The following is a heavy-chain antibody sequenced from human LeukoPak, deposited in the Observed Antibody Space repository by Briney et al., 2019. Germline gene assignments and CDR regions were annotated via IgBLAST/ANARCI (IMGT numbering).Heavy chain of an antibody. Sequence: SETLSLTCTVSGGSISSSSYYWGWIRQPPGKGPEWIGSIYYSGSTYYNPSLKSRVTISVDTSKNQFSLKLSSVTAADTAVYYCASEEKYYYDSSGYYYSWDYWGQGTLVTVSS. CDR3: ASEEKYYYDSSGYYYSWDY. J-gene: IGHJ4*02. CDR1: GGSISSSSYY. V-gene: IGHV4-39*01. CDR2: IYYSGST. D-gene: IGHD3-22*01.